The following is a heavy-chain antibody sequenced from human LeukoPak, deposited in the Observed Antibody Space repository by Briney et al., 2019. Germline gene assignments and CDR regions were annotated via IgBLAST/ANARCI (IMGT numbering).Heavy chain of an antibody. D-gene: IGHD1-26*01. CDR3: ARDIPSGSYLGPDAFDI. CDR2: ISSSSSTI. V-gene: IGHV3-48*02. Sequence: GGSLRLSCAASGFTFSSYSMNWVRQAPGKGLEWVSYISSSSSTIYYADSVKGRFTISRDNAKNSLYLQMNSLRDKDTAVYYCARDIPSGSYLGPDAFDIWGQGTMVTVSS. J-gene: IGHJ3*02. CDR1: GFTFSSYS.